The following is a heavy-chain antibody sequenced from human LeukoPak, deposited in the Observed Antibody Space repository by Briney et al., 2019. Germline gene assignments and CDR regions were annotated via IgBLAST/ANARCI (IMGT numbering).Heavy chain of an antibody. CDR3: ARAVGATTWYYYYYMDV. CDR1: GGSISSSSYY. J-gene: IGHJ6*03. D-gene: IGHD1-26*01. CDR2: IYYSGST. V-gene: IGHV4-39*07. Sequence: SETLSLTCTVSGGSISSSSYYWGWIRQPPGKGLEWIGSIYYSGSTYYNPSLKSRVTISVDTSKNQFSQKLSSVTAADTAVYYCARAVGATTWYYYYYMDVWGKGTTVTVSS.